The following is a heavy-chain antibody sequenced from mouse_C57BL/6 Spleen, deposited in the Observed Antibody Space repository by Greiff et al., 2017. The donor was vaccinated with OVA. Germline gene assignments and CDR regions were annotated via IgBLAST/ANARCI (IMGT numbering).Heavy chain of an antibody. CDR1: GFTFSSYA. CDR2: ISDGGSYT. Sequence: EVQGVESGGGLVKPGGSLKLSCAASGFTFSSYAMSWVRQTPEKRLEWVATISDGGSYTYYPDNVKGRFTISRDNAKNNLYLQMSHLKSEDTAMYYCAREGSYGSSSAWFAYWGQGTLVTVSA. V-gene: IGHV5-4*01. CDR3: AREGSYGSSSAWFAY. J-gene: IGHJ3*01. D-gene: IGHD1-1*01.